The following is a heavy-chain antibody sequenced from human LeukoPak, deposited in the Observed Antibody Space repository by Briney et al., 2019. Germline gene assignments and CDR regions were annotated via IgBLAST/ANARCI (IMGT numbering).Heavy chain of an antibody. J-gene: IGHJ4*02. CDR2: IKHDGSEK. Sequence: GGSLRLSCAASGFIFTNYFMSWVRQAPGKGLEWVASIKHDGSEKYYVDSVRGRFTISRDNTMNSLYLQMGSLRAEDTAVYYCAKDWSPQHQTISKGGYWGQGTLVTVSS. CDR1: GFIFTNYF. D-gene: IGHD4/OR15-4a*01. V-gene: IGHV3-7*01. CDR3: AKDWSPQHQTISKGGY.